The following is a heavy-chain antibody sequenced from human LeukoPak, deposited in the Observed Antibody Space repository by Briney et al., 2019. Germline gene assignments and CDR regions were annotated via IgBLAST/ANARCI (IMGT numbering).Heavy chain of an antibody. CDR2: IYYSENT. D-gene: IGHD6-19*01. CDR1: GGSISSYY. J-gene: IGHJ4*02. V-gene: IGHV4-59*01. Sequence: PSETLSLTCTVSGGSISSYYWSWIRQPPGKGLEWIGYIYYSENTNYNPSLKSRVTISVDTSKNQFSLKLSSVTAADTAVYYCARATYSSGWYAYYFDYWGQGILVTVSS. CDR3: ARATYSSGWYAYYFDY.